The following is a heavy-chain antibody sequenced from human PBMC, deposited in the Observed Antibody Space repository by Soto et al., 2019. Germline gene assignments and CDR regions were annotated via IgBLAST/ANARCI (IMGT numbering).Heavy chain of an antibody. Sequence: QLQLQESGPGLVKPSETLSLTCTVSGGSISSSSYYWGWIRQPPGKGLEWIGSIYYSGSTYYNPSLKSRVTISVDTATNQFSLKLSSVTAADTAVYYCAATYDYVWGSYRPVDYWGQGTLVTVSS. CDR3: AATYDYVWGSYRPVDY. V-gene: IGHV4-39*01. CDR2: IYYSGST. D-gene: IGHD3-16*02. J-gene: IGHJ4*02. CDR1: GGSISSSSYY.